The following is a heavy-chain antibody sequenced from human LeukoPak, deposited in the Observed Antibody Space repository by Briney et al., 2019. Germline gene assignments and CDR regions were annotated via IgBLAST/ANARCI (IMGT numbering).Heavy chain of an antibody. V-gene: IGHV1-46*01. Sequence: ASVKVSCKASGYTFTSYYMHWVRQAPGQGLEWMGIINPSGGSTSYAQKLQGRVTMTTDTSTSTAYMELRSLRSDDTAVYYCARVRTREVTDILTGYYRVTPNYFDYWGQGTLVTVSS. D-gene: IGHD3-9*01. J-gene: IGHJ4*02. CDR2: INPSGGST. CDR1: GYTFTSYY. CDR3: ARVRTREVTDILTGYYRVTPNYFDY.